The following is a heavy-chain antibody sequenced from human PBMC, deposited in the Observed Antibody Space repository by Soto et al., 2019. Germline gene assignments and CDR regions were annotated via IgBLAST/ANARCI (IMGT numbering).Heavy chain of an antibody. J-gene: IGHJ4*02. CDR1: GLTFSDYG. Sequence: GGSLRLSCAASGLTFSDYGMHWVRQAPGKGLEWVSVISYDGGNKYYADSVKGRFAISRDNSKNTLYLQMNSLRAEDTAVYYCAKDYCSSASCYSDFWGQGTLVTVSS. CDR3: AKDYCSSASCYSDF. D-gene: IGHD2-2*01. CDR2: ISYDGGNK. V-gene: IGHV3-30*18.